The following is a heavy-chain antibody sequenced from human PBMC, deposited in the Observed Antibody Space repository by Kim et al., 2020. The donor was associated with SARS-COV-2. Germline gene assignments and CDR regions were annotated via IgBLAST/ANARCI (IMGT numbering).Heavy chain of an antibody. D-gene: IGHD3-22*01. Sequence: GGSLRLSCAASGFTVSSNYMSWVRQAPGKGLEWVSVIYSGGSTYYADSVKGRFTISRDNSKNTLYLQMNSLRAEDTAVYYCARDGAYYDSSGYYSFDYWGQGTLVTVSS. CDR2: IYSGGST. J-gene: IGHJ4*02. CDR3: ARDGAYYDSSGYYSFDY. V-gene: IGHV3-66*01. CDR1: GFTVSSNY.